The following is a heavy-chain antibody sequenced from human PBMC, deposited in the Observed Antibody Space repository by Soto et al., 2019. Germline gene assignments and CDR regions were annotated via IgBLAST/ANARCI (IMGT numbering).Heavy chain of an antibody. V-gene: IGHV4-34*01. D-gene: IGHD5-18*01. J-gene: IGHJ5*02. CDR1: GGSFSGYY. CDR2: INHSGRT. CDR3: ARALRGYSYGVQGARFDP. Sequence: QVQLQQWGAGLLKPSETLSLTCAVYGGSFSGYYWSWIRQPPGKGLEWLGEINHSGRTNYNPSLKSRFTISVDTSKNQFSLKLSSVTAADTAVYYCARALRGYSYGVQGARFDPWGQGTLVTVSS.